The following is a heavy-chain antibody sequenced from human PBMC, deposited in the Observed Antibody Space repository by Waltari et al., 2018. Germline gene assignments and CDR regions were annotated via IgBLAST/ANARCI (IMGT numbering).Heavy chain of an antibody. V-gene: IGHV1-18*01. Sequence: QVQLVQSGAEVKKPGASVKVSCKASGYTFTSYGISSVRQAPGQGLEWMGWISAYNGNTNYAQKLQGRVTMTTDTSTSTAYMELRSLRSDDTAVYYCARESWEQLVPTHWFDPWGQGTLVTVSS. CDR2: ISAYNGNT. J-gene: IGHJ5*02. CDR3: ARESWEQLVPTHWFDP. CDR1: GYTFTSYG. D-gene: IGHD6-13*01.